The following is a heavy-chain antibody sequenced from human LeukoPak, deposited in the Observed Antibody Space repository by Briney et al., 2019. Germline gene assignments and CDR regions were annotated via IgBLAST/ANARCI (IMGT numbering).Heavy chain of an antibody. CDR2: ISCSGGST. V-gene: IGHV3-23*01. CDR1: GFSISSDS. CDR3: AKDSRGWVQLPYYFDY. D-gene: IGHD5-24*01. J-gene: IGHJ4*02. Sequence: GESLRLSCAASGFSISSDSMSWVREAPGKGLGWVSAISCSGGSTYYADSEKGRFPILRDKPKKTLYLQMNSLRAEDTAVYYCAKDSRGWVQLPYYFDYWGQGTLVTVSS.